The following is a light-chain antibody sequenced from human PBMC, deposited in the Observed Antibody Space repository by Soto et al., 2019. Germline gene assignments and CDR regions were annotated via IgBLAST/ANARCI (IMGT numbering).Light chain of an antibody. CDR1: QSISSW. CDR2: DAS. V-gene: IGKV1-5*01. CDR3: QQYNSYSLT. J-gene: IGKJ4*01. Sequence: DIQMTQSPSTLSASVGDRVTITCRASQSISSWLAWYQQKPGKAPKLLIYDASSLESGVPSRFSGSGSGAEFTLTISSLQPDDFATYYCQQYNSYSLTFGGGTKVEIK.